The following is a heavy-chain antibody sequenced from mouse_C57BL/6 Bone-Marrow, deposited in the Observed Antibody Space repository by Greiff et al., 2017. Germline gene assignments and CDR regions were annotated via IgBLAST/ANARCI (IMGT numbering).Heavy chain of an antibody. CDR2: LRGDGST. Sequence: VKLQQSGPGLVAPSQSLYIPCNVSGFSLTSYGVSWVRQPPGKGLEWLGVLRGDGSTHYHSALLSRLSISKDHSKSQVFLKLNSLQIDDTATYYCAKNPSGFAYWGQGTLVTVSA. J-gene: IGHJ3*01. CDR3: AKNPSGFAY. CDR1: GFSLTSYG. V-gene: IGHV2-3*01.